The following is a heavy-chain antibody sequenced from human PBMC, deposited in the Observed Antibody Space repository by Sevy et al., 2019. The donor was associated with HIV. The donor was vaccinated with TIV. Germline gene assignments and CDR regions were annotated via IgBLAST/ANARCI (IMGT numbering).Heavy chain of an antibody. J-gene: IGHJ6*02. Sequence: ASVKVSCKASGGTFSSYSVSWVRQAPGQGLEWMGGITRIFKTPNYAQNFQGRLTISADDSTSVAYMELSSLRSEDTGVYYCALGGGYQRIANYHYAMDVWGQGTTVTVSS. CDR3: ALGGGYQRIANYHYAMDV. V-gene: IGHV1-69*13. CDR1: GGTFSSYS. D-gene: IGHD2-2*01. CDR2: ITRIFKTP.